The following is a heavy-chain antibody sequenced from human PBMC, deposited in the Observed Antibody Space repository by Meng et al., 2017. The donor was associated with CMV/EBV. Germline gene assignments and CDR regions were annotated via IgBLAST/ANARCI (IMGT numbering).Heavy chain of an antibody. CDR3: ARDPYDFWSGYYHYGMDV. CDR2: ISSSGSTI. D-gene: IGHD3-3*01. CDR1: GSTFSSYE. V-gene: IGHV3-48*03. Sequence: GESLKISCAASGSTFSSYEMNWVRQAPGKGLEWVSYISSSGSTIYYADSVKGRFTISRDNAKTSLYLQMNSLRAEDTAVYYCARDPYDFWSGYYHYGMDVWGQGTTVTVSS. J-gene: IGHJ6*02.